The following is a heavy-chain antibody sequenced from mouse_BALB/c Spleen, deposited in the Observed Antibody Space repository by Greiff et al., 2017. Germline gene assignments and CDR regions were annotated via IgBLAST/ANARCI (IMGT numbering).Heavy chain of an antibody. J-gene: IGHJ4*01. D-gene: IGHD2-10*02. CDR3: ARGGYGNYYYAMDY. CDR1: GFTFSSSA. Sequence: EVQRVESGGGLVKPGGSLKLSCAASGFTFSSSAMSWVRQTPEKRLEWVASISSGGSTYYPDSVKGRFTISRDNARNILSLQMSRLRSEDTAMYYGARGGYGNYYYAMDYWGQGTSVTVSS. CDR2: ISSGGST. V-gene: IGHV5-6-5*01.